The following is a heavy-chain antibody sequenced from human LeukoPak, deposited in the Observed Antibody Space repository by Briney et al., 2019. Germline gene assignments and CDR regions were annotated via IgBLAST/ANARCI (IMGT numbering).Heavy chain of an antibody. D-gene: IGHD3-16*02. Sequence: QPGGSLRLSCAASGFTFSTYGMHWVRRAPGKGLEWVAFIRNDGSTKYYADSVKGRFTLSRDNAKNSLYLQMNSLRAEDTAVYYCARSRGQSLLFDYWGQGTLVTVSS. CDR1: GFTFSTYG. V-gene: IGHV3-30*02. J-gene: IGHJ4*02. CDR2: IRNDGSTK. CDR3: ARSRGQSLLFDY.